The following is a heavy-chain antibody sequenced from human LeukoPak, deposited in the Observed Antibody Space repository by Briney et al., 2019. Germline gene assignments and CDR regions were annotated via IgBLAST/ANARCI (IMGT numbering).Heavy chain of an antibody. CDR3: ARGYASGSPVDY. CDR1: GATFSSYA. V-gene: IGHV1-69*01. Sequence: GSSVKVSCKASGATFSSYAISWVRQAPGQGLEWMGGITPIFRTTKYARKFQGRVTITADGSTGTSYMEVSSLRSGDTAVYFCARGYASGSPVDYWGQGTLVTVSS. D-gene: IGHD3-10*01. CDR2: ITPIFRTT. J-gene: IGHJ4*02.